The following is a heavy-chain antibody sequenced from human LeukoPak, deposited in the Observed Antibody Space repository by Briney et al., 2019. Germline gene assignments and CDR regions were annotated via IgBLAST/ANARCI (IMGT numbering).Heavy chain of an antibody. V-gene: IGHV4-4*07. CDR2: IYTSGST. CDR3: AKDLVKTGYYDSSGYYYVVPFDY. D-gene: IGHD3-22*01. CDR1: GGSIGSYY. J-gene: IGHJ4*02. Sequence: SETLSLTCSVSGGSIGSYYWSWFRQPAGKGLEWIGRIYTSGSTNYNPSLQSRVTMSVDTSKNQFSLKLSSVTAADTAVYYCAKDLVKTGYYDSSGYYYVVPFDYWGQGTLVTVSS.